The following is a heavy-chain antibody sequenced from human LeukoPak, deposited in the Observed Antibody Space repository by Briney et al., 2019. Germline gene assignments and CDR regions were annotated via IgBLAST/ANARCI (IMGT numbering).Heavy chain of an antibody. J-gene: IGHJ4*02. Sequence: PGGSLRLSCAAFGFTFSSYAMSWVRQAPGKGLEWVLAISGSGGSTYYADSVKGRFTISRDNSKNTLYLQMNSLRAEDTAVYYCAKATMVRGESPFDYWGQGTLVTVSS. CDR2: ISGSGGST. V-gene: IGHV3-23*01. CDR3: AKATMVRGESPFDY. D-gene: IGHD3-10*01. CDR1: GFTFSSYA.